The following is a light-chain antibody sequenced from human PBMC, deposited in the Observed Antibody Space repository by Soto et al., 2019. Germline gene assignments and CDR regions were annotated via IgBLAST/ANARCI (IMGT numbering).Light chain of an antibody. CDR2: THN. J-gene: IGLJ3*02. CDR3: AALDCSLQSWV. V-gene: IGLV1-44*01. CDR1: SSNIGSHV. Sequence: QSVLTQPPSASGTPGQRVTISCSGSSSNIGSHVVNWYQQVPGTAPKLLIYTHNQRPSGVPDRCSDSKSGTSASLAISGLQSEDEADYYCAALDCSLQSWVVSGGTKLTVL.